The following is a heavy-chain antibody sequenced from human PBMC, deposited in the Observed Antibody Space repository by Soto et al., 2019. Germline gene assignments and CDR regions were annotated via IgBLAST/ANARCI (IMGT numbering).Heavy chain of an antibody. Sequence: QMQLVESGGGVVQPGRSLRLSCAASGFTFSNYGMHWVRQAPGKGLEWVAIIWYDGSNKYYADSVKGRFTISRDNSKNTAYLQMNSLRAEDTAMYYCAAGEPLNYRGQGTLVTVSS. CDR1: GFTFSNYG. D-gene: IGHD3-10*01. V-gene: IGHV3-33*01. J-gene: IGHJ4*02. CDR3: AAGEPLNY. CDR2: IWYDGSNK.